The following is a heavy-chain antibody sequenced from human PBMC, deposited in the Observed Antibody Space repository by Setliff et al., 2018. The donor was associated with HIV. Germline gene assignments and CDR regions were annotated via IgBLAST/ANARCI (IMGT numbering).Heavy chain of an antibody. V-gene: IGHV1-2*02. CDR1: GYTFTGYY. J-gene: IGHJ3*02. CDR2: INPNTGGT. Sequence: ASVKVSCKASGYTFTGYYMHWVRQASGQGLEWMGWINPNTGGTNFAQKFQGRVTMTRDTSISTAYMELSRLRSDDTAVYYCGRDPFWSGYDAFDIWGQGTMVTVSS. CDR3: GRDPFWSGYDAFDI. D-gene: IGHD3-3*01.